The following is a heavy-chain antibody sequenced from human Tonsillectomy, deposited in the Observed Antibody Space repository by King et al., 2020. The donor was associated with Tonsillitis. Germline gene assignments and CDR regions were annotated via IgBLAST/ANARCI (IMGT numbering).Heavy chain of an antibody. CDR1: GFTFSSYS. CDR3: AGLPWAGKRDDAFDI. CDR2: ISSSSSTI. D-gene: IGHD1-1*01. V-gene: IGHV3-48*01. J-gene: IGHJ3*02. Sequence: VQLVESGGGLVQPGGSLRLSCAVSGFTFSSYSMNWVRQAPGKGLEWVSYISSSSSTIFYADSVKGRFTVSRDNAKNSLYLQMNSLRAEDTAVYYCAGLPWAGKRDDAFDIWGQGTMVTVSS.